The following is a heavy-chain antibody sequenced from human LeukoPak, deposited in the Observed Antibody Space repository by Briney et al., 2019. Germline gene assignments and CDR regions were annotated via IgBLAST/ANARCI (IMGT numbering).Heavy chain of an antibody. Sequence: GGSLRLPCAGSGFTFSNYAMNWVRQAPGKGLEWVSGIIGSGDATYFADSVRGRFTISRDNSKNTLYLQMNNLRAEDTALYYCARDLVGATSTFAFWGQGTLVTVSS. V-gene: IGHV3-23*01. CDR2: IIGSGDAT. D-gene: IGHD1-26*01. CDR1: GFTFSNYA. CDR3: ARDLVGATSTFAF. J-gene: IGHJ4*02.